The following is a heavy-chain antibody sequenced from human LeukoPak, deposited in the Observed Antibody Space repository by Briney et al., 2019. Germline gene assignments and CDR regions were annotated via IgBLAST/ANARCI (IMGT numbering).Heavy chain of an antibody. CDR2: IRYDGSNK. CDR3: AKDGVTTRDYYYYYMDV. CDR1: GFTFSSYG. J-gene: IGHJ6*03. D-gene: IGHD4-17*01. V-gene: IGHV3-30*02. Sequence: GGSLRLSCAASGFTFSSYGMHWVRQAPGKGLEWVAFIRYDGSNKYYADSVKGRFTISRDNSKNTLYLQMNSLRAEDTAVYYCAKDGVTTRDYYYYYMDVWGKGTTVTISS.